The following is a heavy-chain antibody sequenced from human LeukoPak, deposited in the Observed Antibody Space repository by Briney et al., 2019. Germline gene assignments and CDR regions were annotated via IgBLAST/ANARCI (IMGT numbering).Heavy chain of an antibody. J-gene: IGHJ4*02. CDR1: GFTFSTYS. D-gene: IGHD6-19*01. CDR2: IYPSGDST. CDR3: AKDVVPVSGWDLDY. Sequence: GGSLRLSCAASGFTFSTYSMTWVRQGPGKGLEWVSSIYPSGDSTFYADSVKGRFTISRDNSKNTLYLQMSSLRTEDTAIYYCAKDVVPVSGWDLDYWGQGTLVTVSS. V-gene: IGHV3-23*01.